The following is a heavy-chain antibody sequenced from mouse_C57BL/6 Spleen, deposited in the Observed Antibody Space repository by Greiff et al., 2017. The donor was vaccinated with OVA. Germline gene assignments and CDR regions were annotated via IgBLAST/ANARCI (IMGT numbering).Heavy chain of an antibody. CDR1: GYTFTSYW. J-gene: IGHJ4*01. Sequence: QVQLQQPGTELVKPGASVKLSCKASGYTFTSYWMHWVKQRPGQGLEWIGNINPSNGGTNYNEKFKSKATLTVDKSSSTAYMQLSSLTSEDSAVYYCAREGMVMTSVVAHYALDYWGQGTSVTVSS. CDR3: AREGMVMTSVVAHYALDY. CDR2: INPSNGGT. D-gene: IGHD1-1*01. V-gene: IGHV1-53*01.